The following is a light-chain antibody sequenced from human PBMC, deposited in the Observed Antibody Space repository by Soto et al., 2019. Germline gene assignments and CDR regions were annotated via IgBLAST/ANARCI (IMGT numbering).Light chain of an antibody. V-gene: IGKV1-33*01. Sequence: DIQLTQSPSSLSASVGDRITITCQASRDIAHYLSWYQQKPGKAPQLLVYDASKLQTGVPSRFSGSASGTDFTFAISRLQPEDRATYFCQKYDDLPLTFGGGTKVEIK. CDR2: DAS. CDR1: RDIAHY. CDR3: QKYDDLPLT. J-gene: IGKJ4*01.